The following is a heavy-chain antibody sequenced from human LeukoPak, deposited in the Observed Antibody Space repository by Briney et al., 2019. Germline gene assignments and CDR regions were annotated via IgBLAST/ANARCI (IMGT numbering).Heavy chain of an antibody. V-gene: IGHV3-23*01. CDR3: AKTNGYYSD. D-gene: IGHD3-22*01. CDR1: GIALSNYG. Sequence: GSLRLSCAVSGIALSNYGMSWVRQAPGKGLEWVAGITGSGGSTNYADSVKGRFTISRDNSKNSLSLQVSSLRAEDTAVYYCAKTNGYYSDWGQGTLVTVSS. CDR2: ITGSGGST. J-gene: IGHJ4*02.